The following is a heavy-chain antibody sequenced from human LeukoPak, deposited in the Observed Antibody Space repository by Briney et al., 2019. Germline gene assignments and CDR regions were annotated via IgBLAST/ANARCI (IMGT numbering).Heavy chain of an antibody. D-gene: IGHD3-10*01. CDR1: GYTIAGYY. CDR2: INPSGGST. V-gene: IGHV1-46*01. J-gene: IGHJ4*02. CDR3: ARHLIGSGSYYTAGY. Sequence: ASVKVSCKNPGYTIAGYYIHWVRQAPGQGLEWMGIINPSGGSTSYAQKFQGRVTMTRDTSTSTVYMELSSLRSEDTAVYYCARHLIGSGSYYTAGYWGQGTLVTVSS.